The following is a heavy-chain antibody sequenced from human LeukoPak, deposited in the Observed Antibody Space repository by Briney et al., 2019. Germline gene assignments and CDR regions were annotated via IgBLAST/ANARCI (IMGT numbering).Heavy chain of an antibody. D-gene: IGHD4-17*01. Sequence: GGSLRLACAASGFIVSNNYMTSVRQAPGKGLEWVSTIYSGGTTYYADSVKGRFTISRDKSKNTLYLQMSSLRAEDTAVYYCARVGYPARTVTHGHAFDIWGQGTMVTVSS. CDR2: IYSGGTT. J-gene: IGHJ3*02. CDR3: ARVGYPARTVTHGHAFDI. CDR1: GFIVSNNY. V-gene: IGHV3-53*01.